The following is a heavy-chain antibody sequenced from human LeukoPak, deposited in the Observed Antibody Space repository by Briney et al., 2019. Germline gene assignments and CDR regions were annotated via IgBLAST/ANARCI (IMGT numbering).Heavy chain of an antibody. D-gene: IGHD3-3*01. J-gene: IGHJ6*03. CDR1: GGSISSGSYY. CDR3: ARDWRDDYYMDV. V-gene: IGHV4-61*02. CDR2: VYTGGST. Sequence: PSETLSLTCTVSGGSISSGSYYWSWIRQPAGKGLEWIGCVYTGGSTNYNPSLKSRVTISVDTSKNQFSLKLSSVTAADTAVYYCARDWRDDYYMDVWGKGTTVTVSS.